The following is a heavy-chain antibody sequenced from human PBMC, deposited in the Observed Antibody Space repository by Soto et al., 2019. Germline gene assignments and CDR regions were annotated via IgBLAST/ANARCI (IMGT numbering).Heavy chain of an antibody. CDR1: GYTLTSHC. D-gene: IGHD3-16*02. Sequence: ASVNVSCKPSGYTLTSHCISWVRQAPGQGLECMGWISAYNGNTNYAQKLQGRVTMTTDTSTSTAYMELRSLRSDDTAVYYCARGPIVWGSYRSPLFDYWGQGTLVTVSS. V-gene: IGHV1-18*04. J-gene: IGHJ4*02. CDR2: ISAYNGNT. CDR3: ARGPIVWGSYRSPLFDY.